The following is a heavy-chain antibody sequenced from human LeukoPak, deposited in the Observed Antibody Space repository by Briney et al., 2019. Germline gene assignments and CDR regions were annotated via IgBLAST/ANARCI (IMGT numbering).Heavy chain of an antibody. Sequence: PGGSLRLSCAASGFSFRSYWMHWVRQAPGEGLVWVSRTNEYGSITDYADSVKDRFTISRDNAKNTLYLRMNSLRVEDSAVYFCARDGAGSGSHWGPGTLVTVSS. CDR1: GFSFRSYW. D-gene: IGHD3-10*01. CDR2: TNEYGSIT. CDR3: ARDGAGSGSH. V-gene: IGHV3-74*01. J-gene: IGHJ4*02.